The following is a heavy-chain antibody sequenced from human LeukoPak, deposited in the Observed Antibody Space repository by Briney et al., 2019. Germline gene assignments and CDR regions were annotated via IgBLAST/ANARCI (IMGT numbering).Heavy chain of an antibody. V-gene: IGHV4-4*07. CDR3: ARDEGYCSGGSCHYAAFDI. J-gene: IGHJ3*02. D-gene: IGHD2-15*01. Sequence: SETLSLTCTVSGGSISSYYWSWIRQPAGKGLEWIGRIYTSGSTNYNPSLKSRVTMSVDTSKNQFSLKLSSVTAADTAVYYCARDEGYCSGGSCHYAAFDIWGQGTMVTVSS. CDR2: IYTSGST. CDR1: GGSISSYY.